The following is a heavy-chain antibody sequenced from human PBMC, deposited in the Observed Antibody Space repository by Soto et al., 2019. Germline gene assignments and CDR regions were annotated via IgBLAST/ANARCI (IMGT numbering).Heavy chain of an antibody. CDR2: IYSGGST. CDR3: ARKLRNGIPGHYFDY. Sequence: GGSLRLSCAASGFTVSSNYMSWVRQAPGKGLEWVSVIYSGGSTYYADSVKGRFTISRDNSKNTLYLQMNSLRAEDTAVYYCARKLRNGIPGHYFDYWGQGTLVTVSS. CDR1: GFTVSSNY. D-gene: IGHD2-21*01. V-gene: IGHV3-53*01. J-gene: IGHJ4*02.